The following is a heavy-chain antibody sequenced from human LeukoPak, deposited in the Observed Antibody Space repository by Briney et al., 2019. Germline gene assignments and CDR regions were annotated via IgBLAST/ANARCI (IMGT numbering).Heavy chain of an antibody. CDR3: ARLRDLFDP. V-gene: IGHV3-66*01. J-gene: IGHJ5*02. Sequence: GGSLRLSCAASGFTVSSNYMSWVRQAPGKGLEGVSVIYSGGSTNYADSVKGRFTISRENSKNKLYLQMNSLRAEDTAVYYCARLRDLFDPWGQGTLVTVSS. CDR1: GFTVSSNY. CDR2: IYSGGST.